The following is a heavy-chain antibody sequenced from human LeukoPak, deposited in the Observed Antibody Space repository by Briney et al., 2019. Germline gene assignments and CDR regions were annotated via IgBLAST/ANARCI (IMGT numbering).Heavy chain of an antibody. CDR2: ISSSSSYI. CDR3: AGAQSSGWPTRTHFDY. CDR1: GFTFSSYS. J-gene: IGHJ4*02. D-gene: IGHD6-19*01. V-gene: IGHV3-21*01. Sequence: GGSLSLSCAASGFTFSSYSMNWVRHPPGKGMEWVSSISSSSSYIYYADSVKGRSTISRNNAKNSLYLQMNSLRAEDTAVYYCAGAQSSGWPTRTHFDYWGQGTLVTVSS.